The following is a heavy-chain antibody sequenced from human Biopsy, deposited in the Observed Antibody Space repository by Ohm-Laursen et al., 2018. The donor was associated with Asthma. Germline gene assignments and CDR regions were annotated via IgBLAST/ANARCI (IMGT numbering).Heavy chain of an antibody. Sequence: QTLSLTCAVSGASINSGGYSWDWVRQPPGEGPGVIAYPLYSGATYYNPSLKSRVTISVDRSQRQFSLKVNSVTAADTAVYYCARMNTLIRAANYFSYAMDVWGQGTTVTVSS. V-gene: IGHV4-30-2*01. J-gene: IGHJ6*02. D-gene: IGHD3-10*01. CDR1: GASINSGGYS. CDR2: PLYSGAT. CDR3: ARMNTLIRAANYFSYAMDV.